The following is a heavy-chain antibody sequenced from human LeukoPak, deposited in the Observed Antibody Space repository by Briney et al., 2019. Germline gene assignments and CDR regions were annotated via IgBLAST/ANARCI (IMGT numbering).Heavy chain of an antibody. CDR2: ISGSGGST. CDR1: GFTFSSYA. CDR3: AKGTGDDRYFDY. Sequence: PGGSLRLSCAASGFTFSSYAMSWVRQAPGKGLEWVSAISGSGGSTYYADFVKGRFTISRDNSKNTLYLQMNSLRAEDTAVYYCAKGTGDDRYFDYWGQGTLVTVSS. J-gene: IGHJ4*02. D-gene: IGHD7-27*01. V-gene: IGHV3-23*01.